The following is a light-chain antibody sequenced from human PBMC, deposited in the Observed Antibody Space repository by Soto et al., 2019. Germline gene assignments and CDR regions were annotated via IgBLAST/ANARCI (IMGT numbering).Light chain of an antibody. J-gene: IGKJ1*01. CDR2: QAF. Sequence: DIQMTQSPSTLSASVGDRVTITCRASESASRWLAWYQQKPGRTPKLLIYQAFTLETGVPSRFSGSGSGTEFTLTISSLQPDDFATYYCQQYNAYSQAFGQGTTVDI. CDR1: ESASRW. CDR3: QQYNAYSQA. V-gene: IGKV1-5*03.